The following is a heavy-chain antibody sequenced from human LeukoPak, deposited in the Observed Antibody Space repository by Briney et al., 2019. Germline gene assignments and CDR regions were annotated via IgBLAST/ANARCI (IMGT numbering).Heavy chain of an antibody. V-gene: IGHV1-2*02. D-gene: IGHD3-22*01. CDR2: INPNSGGT. Sequence: GASVTVSCKASGYTFTGYYMHWVRQAPGQGLEWMGWINPNSGGTNYAQKFQGRVTMTRDTSISTAYMELSRLRSDDTAVYYCARAKMSYFDSSGYYNPAVWFEPWARRTLVTVSS. CDR3: ARAKMSYFDSSGYYNPAVWFEP. J-gene: IGHJ5*02. CDR1: GYTFTGYY.